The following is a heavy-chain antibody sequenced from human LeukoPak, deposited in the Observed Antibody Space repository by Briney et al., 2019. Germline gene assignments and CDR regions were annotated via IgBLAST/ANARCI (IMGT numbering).Heavy chain of an antibody. Sequence: PGASLRLSCAASGFTFSSYEISWVRQAPGKGLDWVSGISGSGGNTYYADSVKGRFTISRDNSKNTLYLQMNSLRVEDTAVYYCAALPWGMLGYWGQGTLVTVSS. CDR2: ISGSGGNT. D-gene: IGHD3-16*01. CDR3: AALPWGMLGY. J-gene: IGHJ4*02. V-gene: IGHV3-23*01. CDR1: GFTFSSYE.